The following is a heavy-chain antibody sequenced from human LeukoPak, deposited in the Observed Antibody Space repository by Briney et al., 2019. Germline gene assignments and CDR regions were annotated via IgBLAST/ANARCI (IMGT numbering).Heavy chain of an antibody. CDR1: GGSISSSSYY. V-gene: IGHV4-39*07. D-gene: IGHD6-13*01. CDR3: ARVSSSSWHPIFYYYYYMDV. Sequence: SETLSLTCTVSGGSISSSSYYWGWIRQPPGKGLEWIGSIYYGGSTYYNPSLKSRVTISVDTSKNQFSLKLSSVTAADTAVYYCARVSSSSWHPIFYYYYYMDVWGKGTTVTVSS. CDR2: IYYGGST. J-gene: IGHJ6*03.